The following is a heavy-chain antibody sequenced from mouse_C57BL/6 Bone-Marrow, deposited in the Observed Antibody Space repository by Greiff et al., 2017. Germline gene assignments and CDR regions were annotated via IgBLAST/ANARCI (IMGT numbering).Heavy chain of an antibody. CDR2: IDPEDGAT. CDR3: ASDWDRFAY. J-gene: IGHJ3*01. D-gene: IGHD4-1*01. Sequence: EVQLQQSGAELVKPGASVKLSCTASGFTINDYYMHWVKQRPEQGLEWIGRIDPEDGATTYAPKFKGKATLTADTSSNTAYLQLSSLTSEDAAVYFCASDWDRFAYGGRGTLVTVSA. CDR1: GFTINDYY. V-gene: IGHV14-2*01.